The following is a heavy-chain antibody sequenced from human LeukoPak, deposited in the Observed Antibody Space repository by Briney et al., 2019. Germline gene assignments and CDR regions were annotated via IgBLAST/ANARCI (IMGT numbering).Heavy chain of an antibody. V-gene: IGHV3-7*01. CDR3: ARLMYYYDSIGKVHWYLDL. J-gene: IGHJ2*01. D-gene: IGHD3-22*01. Sequence: GGSLRLSCAASGFTFSSYWMNWVRQAPRKGLEWVANIKPDGSEIYYVDSVKGRFTISRDNAKNPLYLQMNSLRTDDTAVYSCARLMYYYDSIGKVHWYLDLWGRGTLVTVSS. CDR2: IKPDGSEI. CDR1: GFTFSSYW.